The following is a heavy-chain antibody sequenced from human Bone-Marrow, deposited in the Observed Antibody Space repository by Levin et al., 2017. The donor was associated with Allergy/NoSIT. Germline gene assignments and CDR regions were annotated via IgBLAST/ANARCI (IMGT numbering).Heavy chain of an antibody. CDR2: VSYDGSDK. Sequence: GGSLRLSCGASGFTFNAYGMHWVRQAPGKGLEWVALVSYDGSDKYYADSVKGRFTISRDNSKNTLDLQMNSLRAEDTAVYYCAKDLLDYDYDYLGMDVWGQGTTVTVSS. J-gene: IGHJ6*02. D-gene: IGHD3/OR15-3a*01. CDR3: AKDLLDYDYDYLGMDV. V-gene: IGHV3-30*18. CDR1: GFTFNAYG.